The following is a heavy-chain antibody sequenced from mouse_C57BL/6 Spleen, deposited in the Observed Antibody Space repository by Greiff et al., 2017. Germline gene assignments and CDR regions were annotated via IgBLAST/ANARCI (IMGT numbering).Heavy chain of an antibody. D-gene: IGHD2-10*02. CDR3: TQYGNSLCYFDY. J-gene: IGHJ2*01. Sequence: VQLQQSGAELVRPGASVKLSCTASGFNIKDDYMHWVKQRPEQGLEWLGWIDPENGDTEYASKFQGKATITADTSSHTAYLQLRSLTSEDTAVYYCTQYGNSLCYFDYWGQGTTRTVSS. V-gene: IGHV14-4*01. CDR2: IDPENGDT. CDR1: GFNIKDDY.